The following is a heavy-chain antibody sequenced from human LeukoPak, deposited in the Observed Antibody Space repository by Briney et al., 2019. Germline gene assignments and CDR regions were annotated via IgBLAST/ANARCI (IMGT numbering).Heavy chain of an antibody. V-gene: IGHV1-18*01. J-gene: IGHJ4*02. Sequence: ASVKVSCKASGYTFSNYGIAWVRQAPGQGLEWMGWISAYNGNTNYAQKFQGRVTMTRDTSISSAYMELSRLRSDDTAVYYCASRAGGSSDYWGQGTLVTVSS. CDR1: GYTFSNYG. CDR2: ISAYNGNT. CDR3: ASRAGGSSDY. D-gene: IGHD3-16*01.